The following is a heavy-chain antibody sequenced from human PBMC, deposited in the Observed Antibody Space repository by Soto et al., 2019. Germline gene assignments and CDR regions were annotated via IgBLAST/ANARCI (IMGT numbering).Heavy chain of an antibody. D-gene: IGHD5-12*01. V-gene: IGHV3-23*01. CDR3: AKASTSGYDLEYYFDY. Sequence: GGSLSLSCAASGFTFSSYAMSWVRQAPGKGLEWVSAISGSGGSTYYAHSVKGRFTISRDNSKNTRYLQMNSLRAEDKAVYYCAKASTSGYDLEYYFDYWGQGTLVTVSS. J-gene: IGHJ4*02. CDR1: GFTFSSYA. CDR2: ISGSGGST.